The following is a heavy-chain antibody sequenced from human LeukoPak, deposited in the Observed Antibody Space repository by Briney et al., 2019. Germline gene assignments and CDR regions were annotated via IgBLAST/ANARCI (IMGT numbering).Heavy chain of an antibody. D-gene: IGHD6-13*01. V-gene: IGHV4-59*02. Sequence: SETLSLTCTVSGGSVSGFYWSWIRQPPGKGLEWIGSVYYSGGTNYNPSLKSRVAISADTPKNQFSLKLSSVTAADTAVYYCAREVLAAAGTYDYWGQGNLVTVSS. J-gene: IGHJ4*02. CDR3: AREVLAAAGTYDY. CDR1: GGSVSGFY. CDR2: VYYSGGT.